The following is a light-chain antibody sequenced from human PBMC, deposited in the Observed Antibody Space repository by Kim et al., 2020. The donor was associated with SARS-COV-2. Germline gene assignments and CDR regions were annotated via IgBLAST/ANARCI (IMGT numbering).Light chain of an antibody. Sequence: GQSVTISCTGTSSDVGGYKYVSWYRQDPGKAPKLVIYEVSKRPSGVPARFAGSKSGNTASLTVSGLQAEDEADYYCSSYAGSNNVIFGGGTKLTVL. CDR3: SSYAGSNNVI. V-gene: IGLV2-8*01. CDR1: SSDVGGYKY. CDR2: EVS. J-gene: IGLJ2*01.